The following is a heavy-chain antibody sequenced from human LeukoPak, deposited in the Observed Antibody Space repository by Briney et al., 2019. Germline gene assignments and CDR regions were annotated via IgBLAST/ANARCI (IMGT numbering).Heavy chain of an antibody. D-gene: IGHD5-12*01. CDR1: GGSISSSSYH. J-gene: IGHJ3*02. CDR2: IYYSGST. Sequence: PSETLSLTCTVSGGSISSSSYHWGWIRQPPGKGLEWIGSIYYSGSTYYNPSLKSRVTISVDTSKNQFSLKLSSVTAADTAVYYCARTQRGPGAFDIWGQGTMVTVSS. V-gene: IGHV4-39*01. CDR3: ARTQRGPGAFDI.